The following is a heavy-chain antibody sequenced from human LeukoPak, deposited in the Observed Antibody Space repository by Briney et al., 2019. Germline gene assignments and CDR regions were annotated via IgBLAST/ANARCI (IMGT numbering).Heavy chain of an antibody. CDR3: ARGESSGSNWFDP. CDR2: IYYSGST. V-gene: IGHV4-59*01. D-gene: IGHD3-22*01. J-gene: IGHJ5*02. Sequence: SETLSLTCTVSGDSISSSYWIWIRQPPGKGLEWIGYIYYSGSTNYNPSLKSRVTISVDTSKNQFSLKLSSVTAADTAVYYCARGESSGSNWFDPWGQGTLVTVSS. CDR1: GDSISSSY.